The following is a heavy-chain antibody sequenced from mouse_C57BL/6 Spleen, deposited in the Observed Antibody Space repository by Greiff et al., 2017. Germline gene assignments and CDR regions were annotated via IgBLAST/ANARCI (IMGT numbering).Heavy chain of an antibody. D-gene: IGHD1-1*01. CDR2: ISSGGDYI. CDR1: GFTFSSYA. V-gene: IGHV5-9-1*02. J-gene: IGHJ4*01. Sequence: VQRVESGEGLVKPGGSLKLSCAASGFTFSSYAMSWVRQTPEKRLEWVAYISSGGDYIYYADAVKGRFTISRDNARNTLYLQMSSLKSEDTAMYYCTRGPTVVAHYYAMDYWGQGTSVTVSS. CDR3: TRGPTVVAHYYAMDY.